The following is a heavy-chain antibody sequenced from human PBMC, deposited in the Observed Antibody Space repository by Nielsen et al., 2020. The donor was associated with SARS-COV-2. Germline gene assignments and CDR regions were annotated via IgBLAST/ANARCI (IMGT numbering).Heavy chain of an antibody. Sequence: SETLSLTCAVYGGSFSGYYKTWIRQPPGKGLEWIGEINHSGSAKYLNSRVTISVDTSKSQLYLKLTSVTAADTAVYYCARGLFAEIGGDPWGQGTLVTVSS. J-gene: IGHJ5*02. D-gene: IGHD3-16*01. CDR1: GGSFSGYY. V-gene: IGHV4-34*01. CDR2: INHSGSA. CDR3: ARGLFAEIGGDP.